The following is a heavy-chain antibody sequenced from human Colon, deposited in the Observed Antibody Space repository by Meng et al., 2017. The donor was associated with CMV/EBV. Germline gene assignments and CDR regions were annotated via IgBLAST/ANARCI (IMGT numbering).Heavy chain of an antibody. CDR3: AKVTGLIAAHPEGWFDP. V-gene: IGHV3-23*01. J-gene: IGHJ5*02. CDR1: FSFNTYA. Sequence: FSFNTYAMTWVPQAPGKGLEWVSVISGSGAKTYYADSVKGRFTISRDNSKNTLYLQMNSLRAEDTAMYYCAKVTGLIAAHPEGWFDPWGQGTLVTVSS. D-gene: IGHD6-6*01. CDR2: ISGSGAKT.